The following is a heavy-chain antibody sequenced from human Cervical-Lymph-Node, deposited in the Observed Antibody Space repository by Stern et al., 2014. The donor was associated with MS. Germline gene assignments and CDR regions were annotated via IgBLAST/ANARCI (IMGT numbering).Heavy chain of an antibody. CDR2: MNPDSGDT. CDR1: GYTFTSDD. J-gene: IGHJ4*02. Sequence: QVQLVQSGAEVKKPGASVKVSCKASGYTFTSDDINWVRQVPGQGLEWMGWMNPDSGDTGYAQQFRGKFTITRDLSINTAYMEMSSLKFEDTAVYYCTRGWSAWGQGTLVTVSS. CDR3: TRGWSA. V-gene: IGHV1-8*01. D-gene: IGHD3-3*01.